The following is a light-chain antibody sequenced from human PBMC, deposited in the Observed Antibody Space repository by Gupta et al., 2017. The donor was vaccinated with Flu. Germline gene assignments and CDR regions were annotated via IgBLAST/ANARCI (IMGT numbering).Light chain of an antibody. Sequence: DFQMTQSPSSLSASVGDRVTITCRASQSIRIYLNWYQQKPGRAPKVLIYAASSLQSGVPSRFSGSGSGTDFTLTISRLQPEDFATYYCQQSFSTPLTFGCGTKVEIK. CDR2: AAS. CDR1: QSIRIY. J-gene: IGKJ4*01. V-gene: IGKV1-39*01. CDR3: QQSFSTPLT.